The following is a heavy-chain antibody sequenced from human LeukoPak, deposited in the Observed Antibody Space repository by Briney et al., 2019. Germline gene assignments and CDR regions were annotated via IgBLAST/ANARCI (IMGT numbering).Heavy chain of an antibody. V-gene: IGHV4-34*01. J-gene: IGHJ4*02. D-gene: IGHD1-7*01. CDR2: INHSGST. Sequence: PSETLSLTCTVSGGSISSYYWSWIRQPPGKGLEWIGEINHSGSTNYNPSLKSRVTISVDTSKNQFSLKLSSVTAADTAVYYCARVNRIKAGTTDFDYWGQGTLVTVSS. CDR3: ARVNRIKAGTTDFDY. CDR1: GGSISSYY.